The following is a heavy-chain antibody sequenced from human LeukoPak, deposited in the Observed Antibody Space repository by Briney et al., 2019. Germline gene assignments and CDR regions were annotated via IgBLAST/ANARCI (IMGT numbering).Heavy chain of an antibody. V-gene: IGHV5-51*01. CDR1: GYXFTRHW. J-gene: IGHJ2*01. Sequence: GESLKISCNGSGYXFTRHWIGWVRQMPGKGLERMGIIYPGDSDTRYSPSFQGQVTISADKSINTAYLQWSSLEASDTAMYFCARGMVRGVTTNWYFDLWGRGTLVTVSS. CDR2: IYPGDSDT. CDR3: ARGMVRGVTTNWYFDL. D-gene: IGHD3-10*01.